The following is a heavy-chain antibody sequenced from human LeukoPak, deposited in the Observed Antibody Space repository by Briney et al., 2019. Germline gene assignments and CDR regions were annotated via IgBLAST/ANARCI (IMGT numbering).Heavy chain of an antibody. CDR2: ISSSGSTI. Sequence: GGSLRLSCAASGFTFSSYAMSWVRQAPGKGLEWVSYISSSGSTIYYADSVKGRFTISRDNAKNSLYLQMNSPRAEDTAVYYCAELGITMIGGVWGKGTTVTISS. V-gene: IGHV3-48*03. CDR3: AELGITMIGGV. CDR1: GFTFSSYA. D-gene: IGHD3-10*02. J-gene: IGHJ6*04.